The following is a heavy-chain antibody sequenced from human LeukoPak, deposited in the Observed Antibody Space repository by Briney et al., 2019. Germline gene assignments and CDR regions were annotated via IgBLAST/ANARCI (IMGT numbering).Heavy chain of an antibody. Sequence: GESLKISCKGSGYDFTNNWIGWVRQMPGKGLEWMGIIYPGDSDTRYSPSFQGQVTISANKSISTAYLQWSSLKASDTAMYYCARGTFSLGFDYWGQGTLVTVSS. CDR2: IYPGDSDT. CDR3: ARGTFSLGFDY. D-gene: IGHD1-14*01. J-gene: IGHJ4*02. V-gene: IGHV5-51*01. CDR1: GYDFTNNW.